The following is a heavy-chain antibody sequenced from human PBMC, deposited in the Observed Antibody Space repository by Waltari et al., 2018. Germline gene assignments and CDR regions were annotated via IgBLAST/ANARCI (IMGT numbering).Heavy chain of an antibody. V-gene: IGHV4-59*01. CDR3: ARGGLRYYDSGSQPYNWFGP. CDR2: AYFSGTT. J-gene: IGHJ5*02. CDR1: HGSINNFY. Sequence: QVQLQESGPGLVKPSETLSLTCTVSHGSINNFYWSWIRQPPGKGLEWIGYAYFSGTTTYNPSLKSRVTISVDTSKNQFSLKLTSVTAADTATYYCARGGLRYYDSGSQPYNWFGPWGQGIMVSVSS. D-gene: IGHD3-10*01.